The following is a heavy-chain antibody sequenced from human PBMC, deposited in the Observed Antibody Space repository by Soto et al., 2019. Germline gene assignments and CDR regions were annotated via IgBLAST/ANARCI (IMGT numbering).Heavy chain of an antibody. Sequence: SETLSLTCTVSGGSISSYYWSWIRQPPGKGLEWIAYISSSGSTKYNPSLRSRVTISLDTSKNQFSLKSTSVTAADTAVYYCARLALIDGDPNTVRAFDIWGQGTMVTGSS. CDR2: ISSSGST. D-gene: IGHD3-22*01. CDR1: GGSISSYY. V-gene: IGHV4-59*01. CDR3: ARLALIDGDPNTVRAFDI. J-gene: IGHJ3*02.